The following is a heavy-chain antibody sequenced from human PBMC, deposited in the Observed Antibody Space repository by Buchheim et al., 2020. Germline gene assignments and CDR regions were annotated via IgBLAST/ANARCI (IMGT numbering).Heavy chain of an antibody. CDR2: ISSSSSYT. Sequence: EVQLVESGGGLVKPGGSLRLSCAASGFTFSSYSMNWVRQAPGKGLEWVSSISSSSSYTYYADSVKGRFTISRDNAKNSLYLQMNSLRAEDTAVYYCARSQVGATTALDYWGQGTL. J-gene: IGHJ4*02. D-gene: IGHD1-26*01. CDR1: GFTFSSYS. CDR3: ARSQVGATTALDY. V-gene: IGHV3-21*01.